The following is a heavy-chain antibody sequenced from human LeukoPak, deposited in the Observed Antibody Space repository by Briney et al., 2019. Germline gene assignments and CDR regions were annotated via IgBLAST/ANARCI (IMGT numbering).Heavy chain of an antibody. CDR2: NSAYNGNT. CDR3: ARVDPLYLVTTYSYGMDV. V-gene: IGHV1-18*01. J-gene: IGHJ6*02. CDR1: GYTFTSYG. Sequence: ASVKVSCKASGYTFTSYGISWVRQAPGQGLEWMGWNSAYNGNTNYAQKLQGRVTMTTDTSTSTAYMELRSLRSDDRAVYYCARVDPLYLVTTYSYGMDVWGQGTTVTVSS. D-gene: IGHD4-17*01.